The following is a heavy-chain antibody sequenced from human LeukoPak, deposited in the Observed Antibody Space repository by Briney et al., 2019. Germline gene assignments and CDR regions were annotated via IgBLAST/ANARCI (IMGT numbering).Heavy chain of an antibody. J-gene: IGHJ6*03. V-gene: IGHV4-38-2*02. D-gene: IGHD3-22*01. CDR1: GYSISSGYY. Sequence: SETLSLTCTVSGYSISSGYYWSWIRQPPGKGLEWIGEINHSGSTNYNPSLKSRVTISVDTSKNQFSLKLSSVTAADTAVYYCARRTYYYDSSGYRPRYYYYYMDVWGKGTTVTVSS. CDR2: INHSGST. CDR3: ARRTYYYDSSGYRPRYYYYYMDV.